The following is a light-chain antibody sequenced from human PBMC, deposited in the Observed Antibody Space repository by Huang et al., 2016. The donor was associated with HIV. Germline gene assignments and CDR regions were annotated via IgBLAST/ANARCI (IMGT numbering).Light chain of an antibody. CDR1: QDIRSY. V-gene: IGKV1-8*01. J-gene: IGKJ4*01. CDR2: AAS. CDR3: QQYYRPLLT. Sequence: AIRMTQSPSSLSASTGDRVTITCRANQDIRSYLAWYLQKPGEAPKLLMYAASTLQGGVPSRFSGSGSGTDFTLTISCLQSEDFATYYCQQYYRPLLTFGGGTRV.